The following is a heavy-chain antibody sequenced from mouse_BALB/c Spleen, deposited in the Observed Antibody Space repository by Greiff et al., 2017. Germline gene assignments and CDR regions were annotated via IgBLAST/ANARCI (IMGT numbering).Heavy chain of an antibody. D-gene: IGHD2-2*01. CDR2: INPSNGGT. Sequence: SGAELVKPGASVKLSCKASGYTFTSYYMYWVKQRPGQGLEWIGEINPSNGGTNFNEKFKSKATLTVDKSSSTAYMQLSSLTSEDSAVYYCTRWGYDGYYWGQGTTLTVSS. CDR1: GYTFTSYY. J-gene: IGHJ2*01. V-gene: IGHV1S81*02. CDR3: TRWGYDGYY.